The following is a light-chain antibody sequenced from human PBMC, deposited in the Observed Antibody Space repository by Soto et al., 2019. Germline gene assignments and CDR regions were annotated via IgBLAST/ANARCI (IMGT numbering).Light chain of an antibody. V-gene: IGLV1-44*01. CDR3: AAWDDSLNGREV. CDR2: SNN. J-gene: IGLJ1*01. CDR1: SSNFGSNS. Sequence: QSVLTQPPSASGTPGQRVTISCSGSSSNFGSNSVNWYQQLPGAAPKLLIYSNNQRPSGVPDRFSGSKSGTSASLAISGLQSEDEADYYCAAWDDSLNGREVFGTGTKVTVL.